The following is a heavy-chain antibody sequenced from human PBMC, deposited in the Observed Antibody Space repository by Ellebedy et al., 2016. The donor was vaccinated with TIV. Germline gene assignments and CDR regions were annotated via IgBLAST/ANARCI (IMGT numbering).Heavy chain of an antibody. D-gene: IGHD5-18*01. J-gene: IGHJ6*03. CDR3: GTPMVGDFSYYYMDV. Sequence: ASVKVSXXASGYTLTSYDIHWVRQAPGQGLEWMGWVNPNSGYTGYAQMFQGRVTMTRNTSINTAYMELRSLRSDDTAVYYCGTPMVGDFSYYYMDVWGKGTTVTVSS. V-gene: IGHV1-8*01. CDR2: VNPNSGYT. CDR1: GYTLTSYD.